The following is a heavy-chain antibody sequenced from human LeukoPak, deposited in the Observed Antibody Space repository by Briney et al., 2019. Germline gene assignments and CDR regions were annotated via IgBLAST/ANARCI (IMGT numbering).Heavy chain of an antibody. J-gene: IGHJ4*02. D-gene: IGHD5-12*01. V-gene: IGHV1-2*02. CDR1: GYTFTGNY. CDR2: INPNSGGT. CDR3: ARQSSGGYGLGY. Sequence: ASVKVSCKASGYTFTGNYMHWVRQTPGQGREWMGWINPNSGGTNYAQKFQGRVTMTRDTSISTAYMELSRLRSDDTAVYYCARQSSGGYGLGYWGQGTLVTVSS.